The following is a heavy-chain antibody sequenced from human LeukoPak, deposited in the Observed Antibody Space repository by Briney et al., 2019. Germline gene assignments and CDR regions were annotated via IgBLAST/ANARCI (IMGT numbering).Heavy chain of an antibody. J-gene: IGHJ3*02. CDR1: GFTVSSNY. CDR2: IYSGGST. D-gene: IGHD2-15*01. V-gene: IGHV3-66*04. Sequence: GGSLRLSCAASGFTVSSNYMSWVRQAPGKGLEWVSLIYSGGSTYYADSVKGRFTISRDNSKNTLYLQMNSLRAEDTAVYYCTRQDIVVVVAARCDAFDIWGQGTMVTVSS. CDR3: TRQDIVVVVAARCDAFDI.